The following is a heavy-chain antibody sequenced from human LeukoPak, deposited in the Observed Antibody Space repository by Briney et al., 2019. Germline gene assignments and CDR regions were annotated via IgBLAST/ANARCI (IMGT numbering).Heavy chain of an antibody. D-gene: IGHD6-13*01. J-gene: IGHJ4*02. Sequence: GGSLRLSCAASGFTFSSYGMHWVRQAPGKGLEWVAVISYDGSNRYYADSVKGRFTISRDNSKNTLYLQMNSLRAEDTAVYYCAKDRFIKSGIAAAGLIDYWGQGTLVTVSS. V-gene: IGHV3-30*18. CDR1: GFTFSSYG. CDR3: AKDRFIKSGIAAAGLIDY. CDR2: ISYDGSNR.